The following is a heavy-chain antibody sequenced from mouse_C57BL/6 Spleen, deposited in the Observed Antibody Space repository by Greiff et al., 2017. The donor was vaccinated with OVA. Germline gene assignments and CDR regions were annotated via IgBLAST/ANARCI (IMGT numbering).Heavy chain of an antibody. CDR2: ISSGGSYT. J-gene: IGHJ2*01. CDR1: GFTFSSYG. D-gene: IGHD1-1*01. V-gene: IGHV5-6*01. CDR3: ARPFTTVVATPFDY. Sequence: EVKSVESGGDLVKPGGSLKLSCAASGFTFSSYGMSWVRQTPDKRLEWVATISSGGSYTYYPDSVKGRFTISRDNAKNTLYLQMSSLKSEDTAMYYCARPFTTVVATPFDYWGQGTTLTVSS.